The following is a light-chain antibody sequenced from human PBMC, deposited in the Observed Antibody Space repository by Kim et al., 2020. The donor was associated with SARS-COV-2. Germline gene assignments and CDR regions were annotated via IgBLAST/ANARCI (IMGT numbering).Light chain of an antibody. V-gene: IGKV3-15*01. CDR2: RAS. J-gene: IGKJ5*01. CDR3: QQYRYWPIT. Sequence: SPEGGATLSCRASQSGDRNVAWYQQKTGQPPRLLIYRASTRATGIPARFSGSGSGTDFSLTISSLQSEDLALYYCQQYRYWPITFGQGTRLEIK. CDR1: QSGDRN.